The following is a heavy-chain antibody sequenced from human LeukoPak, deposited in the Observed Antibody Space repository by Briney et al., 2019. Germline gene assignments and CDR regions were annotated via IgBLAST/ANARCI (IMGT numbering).Heavy chain of an antibody. CDR3: ATFRSNWILDPFDY. Sequence: ASVTVSCKVSGYTLTELSMHWVRQAPGKGLEWMGGFDPEDGETIYAQKFQGRVTMTEDTSTDTAYMELSSLRSEDTAVYYCATFRSNWILDPFDYWGQGTLVTVSS. CDR1: GYTLTELS. J-gene: IGHJ4*02. V-gene: IGHV1-24*01. D-gene: IGHD1-1*01. CDR2: FDPEDGET.